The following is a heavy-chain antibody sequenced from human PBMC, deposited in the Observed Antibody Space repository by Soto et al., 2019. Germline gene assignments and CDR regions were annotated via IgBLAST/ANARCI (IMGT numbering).Heavy chain of an antibody. CDR3: ASPQDSSSNFDY. CDR1: GGTFSSYA. CDR2: IIPIFGTA. V-gene: IGHV1-69*13. Sequence: SVKVSCKASGGTFSSYAISWVRQAPGQGLEWMGGIIPIFGTANYAQKFQGRVTITADESTSTAYMELSSLRSEDTAVYYCASPQDSSSNFDYWGQVPIGPVSS. J-gene: IGHJ4*02. D-gene: IGHD6-13*01.